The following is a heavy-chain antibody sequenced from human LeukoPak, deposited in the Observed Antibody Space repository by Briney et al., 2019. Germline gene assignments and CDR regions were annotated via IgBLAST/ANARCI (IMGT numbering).Heavy chain of an antibody. J-gene: IGHJ4*02. D-gene: IGHD3-22*01. CDR1: GYTFTSYY. Sequence: GASVKVSCKASGYTFTSYYMHWVRQAPGQGLEWMGGIIPIFGTANYAQKFQGRVTITADESTSTAYMELSSLRSEDTAVYYCALFWAGGYYYDSSGPPPDYWDQGTLVTVSS. CDR3: ALFWAGGYYYDSSGPPPDY. V-gene: IGHV1-69*13. CDR2: IIPIFGTA.